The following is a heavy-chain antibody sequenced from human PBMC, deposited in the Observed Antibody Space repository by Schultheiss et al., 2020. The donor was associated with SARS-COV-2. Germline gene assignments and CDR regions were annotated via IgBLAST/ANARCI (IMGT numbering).Heavy chain of an antibody. CDR3: AREEGLGYYFDY. J-gene: IGHJ4*02. D-gene: IGHD7-27*01. CDR2: IYYSGST. Sequence: SETLSLTCVVSSGSITNYYWSWIRQPPGKGLEWIGYIYYSGSTNYNPSLKSRVTISVDTSKNQFSLKLSSVTAADTAVYYCAREEGLGYYFDYWGQGTLVTVSS. CDR1: SGSITNYY. V-gene: IGHV4-59*01.